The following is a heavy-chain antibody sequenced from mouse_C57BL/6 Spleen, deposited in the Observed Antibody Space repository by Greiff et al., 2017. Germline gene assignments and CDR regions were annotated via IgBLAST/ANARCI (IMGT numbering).Heavy chain of an antibody. CDR2: ISSGSSTI. CDR3: ARPSYYSSGGYFDV. J-gene: IGHJ1*03. V-gene: IGHV5-17*01. Sequence: EVNVVESGGGLVKPGGSLKLSCAASGFTFSDYGMHWVRQAPEKGLEWVAYISSGSSTIYYADTVKGRFTISRDNAKNTLFLQMTSLRSEDTAMYYCARPSYYSSGGYFDVWGTGTTVTVSS. CDR1: GFTFSDYG. D-gene: IGHD1-1*01.